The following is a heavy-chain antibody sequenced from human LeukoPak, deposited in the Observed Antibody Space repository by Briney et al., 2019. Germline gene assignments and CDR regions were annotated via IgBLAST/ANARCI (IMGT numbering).Heavy chain of an antibody. Sequence: GGSLRLTCAVSGFTVSSNYMSWVRQAPGKGLEWVSVIYSGGGTYYADSVKGRFTISRDNSKNTVYLQMNSLRVEDTAVYYCARSRGTFFPHDYWGQGTLVTVTS. J-gene: IGHJ4*02. V-gene: IGHV3-66*01. CDR3: ARSRGTFFPHDY. CDR1: GFTVSSNY. D-gene: IGHD3-10*01. CDR2: IYSGGGT.